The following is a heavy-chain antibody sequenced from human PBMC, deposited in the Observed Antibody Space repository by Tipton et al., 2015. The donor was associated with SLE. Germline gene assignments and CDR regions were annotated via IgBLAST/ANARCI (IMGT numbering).Heavy chain of an antibody. CDR2: INHSGST. Sequence: TLSLTCTVSGGSVSSGSYYWSWIRQPPGKGLEWIGEINHSGSTNYNPSLKSRVTISVDTSKNQFSLKLSSVTAADTAVYYCARGLRVRGTRDWGQGTLVTVSS. D-gene: IGHD3-10*01. CDR1: GGSVSSGSYY. CDR3: ARGLRVRGTRD. J-gene: IGHJ4*02. V-gene: IGHV4-39*07.